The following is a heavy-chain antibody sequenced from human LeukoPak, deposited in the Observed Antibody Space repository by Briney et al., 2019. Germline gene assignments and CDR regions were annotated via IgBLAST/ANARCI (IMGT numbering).Heavy chain of an antibody. V-gene: IGHV4-59*01. CDR3: ARVSLYYDILTGYHNWFDP. CDR2: IYYSGST. Sequence: SETLSLTCTVSGGSISSYYWSWIRQPPGKGLEWIGYIYYSGSTNYNPSLKSRVTISEDTSKNQFSLKLSSVTAADTAVYYCARVSLYYDILTGYHNWFDPWGQGTLVTVSS. CDR1: GGSISSYY. J-gene: IGHJ5*02. D-gene: IGHD3-9*01.